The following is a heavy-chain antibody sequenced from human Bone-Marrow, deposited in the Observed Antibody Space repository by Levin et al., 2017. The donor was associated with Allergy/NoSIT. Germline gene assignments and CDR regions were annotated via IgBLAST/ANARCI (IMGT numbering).Heavy chain of an antibody. Sequence: PSETLSLTCAVSGGSISSSNWWSWVRQPPGKGLEWIGEIYHSGSTNYNPSLKSRVTISVDRSKNQFSLKLSSVTAADTAVYYCARALYSSGYDSSGYQHIFDYWGQGTLVTVSS. V-gene: IGHV4-4*02. J-gene: IGHJ4*02. CDR3: ARALYSSGYDSSGYQHIFDY. D-gene: IGHD3-22*01. CDR1: GGSISSSNW. CDR2: IYHSGST.